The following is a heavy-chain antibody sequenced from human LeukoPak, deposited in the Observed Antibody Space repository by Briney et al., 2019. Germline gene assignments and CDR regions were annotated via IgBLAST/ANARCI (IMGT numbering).Heavy chain of an antibody. Sequence: PGESLRLSCAASGFNFGGFAMAWVRQAPGKGLEWVSAISGSGGSTYYADSVKGRFTISRDNSKNTLYLQMNSLRAEDTAVYYCAKVPWEFHYFDYWGQGTLVTVSS. CDR3: AKVPWEFHYFDY. D-gene: IGHD1-26*01. J-gene: IGHJ4*02. CDR1: GFNFGGFA. CDR2: ISGSGGST. V-gene: IGHV3-23*01.